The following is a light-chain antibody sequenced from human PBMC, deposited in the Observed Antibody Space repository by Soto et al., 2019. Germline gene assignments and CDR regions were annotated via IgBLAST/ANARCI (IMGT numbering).Light chain of an antibody. CDR2: RDN. CDR3: AAWDDTVRSYV. Sequence: QSVLTQPPSVSGIPGQRVTISCSGGISNIATNYVHWFQQLPGTAPKVLSNRDNQRPSGVPDRFSGSKSGTSASLAISGLRSEDEAEYYCAAWDDTVRSYVFGTGTKLTVL. CDR1: ISNIATNY. J-gene: IGLJ1*01. V-gene: IGLV1-47*01.